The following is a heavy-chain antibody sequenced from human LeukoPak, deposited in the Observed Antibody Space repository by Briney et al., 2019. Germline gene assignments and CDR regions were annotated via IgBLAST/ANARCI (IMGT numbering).Heavy chain of an antibody. CDR3: ARLLEHYYFDASGYYDDDY. Sequence: ASVKVSCKASGYTFTGFYMHWVRQAPGQGLEWMGWIDPNIGTTKYSQKFQGRVTMTRDTSISEVYMELSRLRSDDTAVYYCARLLEHYYFDASGYYDDDYWGQAAPIIVSS. CDR2: IDPNIGTT. V-gene: IGHV1-2*02. CDR1: GYTFTGFY. J-gene: IGHJ4*02. D-gene: IGHD3-22*01.